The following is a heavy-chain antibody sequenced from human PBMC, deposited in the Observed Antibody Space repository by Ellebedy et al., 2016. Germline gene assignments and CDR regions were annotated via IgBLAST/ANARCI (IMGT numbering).Heavy chain of an antibody. CDR3: ARDMWELDFDY. Sequence: GGSLRLSXAASGFTFSRFSMNWVRQAPGKGLEWVTSTSSGGSYIYYADSVKGRFTISRDDAKNSVYLQMNSLRAEDSAVYYCARDMWELDFDYWGQGTLVTVSS. D-gene: IGHD1-26*01. J-gene: IGHJ4*02. V-gene: IGHV3-21*06. CDR2: TSSGGSYI. CDR1: GFTFSRFS.